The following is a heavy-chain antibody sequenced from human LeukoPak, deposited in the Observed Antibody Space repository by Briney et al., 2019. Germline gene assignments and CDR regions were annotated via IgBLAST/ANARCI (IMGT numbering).Heavy chain of an antibody. D-gene: IGHD5-18*01. Sequence: SVKVSCKASGGTFSSYAISWVRQAPGQGLEWMGGIIPIFGTANYAQKFQGRVTITADESTSTAYMELSSPRSEDTAVYYCARIQLWLPPYYYYYGMDVWGQGTTVTVSS. J-gene: IGHJ6*02. CDR2: IIPIFGTA. V-gene: IGHV1-69*13. CDR3: ARIQLWLPPYYYYYGMDV. CDR1: GGTFSSYA.